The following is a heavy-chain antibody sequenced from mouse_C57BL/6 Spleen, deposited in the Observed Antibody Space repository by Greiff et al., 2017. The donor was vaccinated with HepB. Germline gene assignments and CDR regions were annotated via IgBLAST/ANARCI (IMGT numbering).Heavy chain of an antibody. CDR1: GYTFTSYW. Sequence: QVQLQQPGAELVKPGASVKMSCKASGYTFTSYWITWVKQRPGQGLEWIGDIYPGSGSTNYNEKFKSKATLTVDTSSSTAYMQLSSLTSEDSAVYYCARKGDDYDGGYAMDYWGQGTSVTVSS. CDR3: ARKGDDYDGGYAMDY. D-gene: IGHD2-4*01. V-gene: IGHV1-55*01. J-gene: IGHJ4*01. CDR2: IYPGSGST.